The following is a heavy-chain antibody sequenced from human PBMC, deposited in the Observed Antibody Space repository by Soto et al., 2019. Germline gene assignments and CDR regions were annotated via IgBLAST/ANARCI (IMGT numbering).Heavy chain of an antibody. CDR1: GFTFSSYA. CDR3: ARTQFRGRPRYYGSGDY. Sequence: GGSLRLSCAASGFTFSSYAMHWVRQAPGKGLEWVAVISYDGSNKYYADSVKGRFTISRDNSKNTLYLQMNSLRAEDTAVYYCARTQFRGRPRYYGSGDYWGQGTLVTVSS. V-gene: IGHV3-30-3*01. J-gene: IGHJ4*02. CDR2: ISYDGSNK. D-gene: IGHD3-10*01.